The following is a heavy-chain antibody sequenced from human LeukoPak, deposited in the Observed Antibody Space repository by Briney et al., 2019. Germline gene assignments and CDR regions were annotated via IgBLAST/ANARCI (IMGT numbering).Heavy chain of an antibody. D-gene: IGHD4-17*01. V-gene: IGHV3-13*01. CDR1: GFSFSSYD. J-gene: IGHJ4*01. Sequence: GGSLRLSCAASGFSFSSYDMHWVRQATGKGLEWVSGLVTAGDTYYAGPVKGRFTISREDAKNSLYLQMNSLRAGDTAVYFCARAYGDYGFDFWGRGTLVTVSS. CDR2: LVTAGDT. CDR3: ARAYGDYGFDF.